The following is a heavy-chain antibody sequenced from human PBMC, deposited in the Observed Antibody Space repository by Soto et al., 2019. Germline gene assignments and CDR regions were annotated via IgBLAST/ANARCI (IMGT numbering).Heavy chain of an antibody. D-gene: IGHD4-4*01. CDR3: ARVPLTTVTTIHY. J-gene: IGHJ4*02. V-gene: IGHV1-3*01. CDR2: INAGNGNT. CDR1: GYTFTSYA. Sequence: ASVKVSCKASGYTFTSYAMHWVRQAPGQRLEWMGWINAGNGNTKYSQKFQGRVTITRDTSASTAYMELSSLRSEDTAVYYCARVPLTTVTTIHYPGQATLVTVSS.